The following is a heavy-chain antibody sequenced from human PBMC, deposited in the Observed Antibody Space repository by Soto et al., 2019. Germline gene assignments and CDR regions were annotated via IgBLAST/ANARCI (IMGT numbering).Heavy chain of an antibody. D-gene: IGHD3-22*01. Sequence: PSETLSLTCTVSGGSISSGGYYWSWIRQHPGKGLEWIGYIYYSGSTYYNPSLKSRVTISVDTSKNQFSLKLSSVTAADTAVYYCARFAPLIYDSSGPTWGFDPWGQGTLVTVSS. CDR2: IYYSGST. V-gene: IGHV4-31*03. CDR1: GGSISSGGYY. CDR3: ARFAPLIYDSSGPTWGFDP. J-gene: IGHJ5*02.